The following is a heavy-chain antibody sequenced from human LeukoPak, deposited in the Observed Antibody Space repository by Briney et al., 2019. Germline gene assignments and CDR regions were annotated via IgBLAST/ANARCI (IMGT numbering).Heavy chain of an antibody. V-gene: IGHV3-11*06. CDR3: ARRSRVFGGQTAYYYSDY. D-gene: IGHD4-23*01. CDR1: GFTFSDYY. J-gene: IGHJ4*02. CDR2: ISSSSTNT. Sequence: GGSLRLSCAASGFTFSDYYMSWIRQAPGKGLEWLSYISSSSTNTNYADSVKGRFTISRDNAKRSLYLQVSSLRAEDTAVYYCARRSRVFGGQTAYYYSDYWGQGTLVTVSS.